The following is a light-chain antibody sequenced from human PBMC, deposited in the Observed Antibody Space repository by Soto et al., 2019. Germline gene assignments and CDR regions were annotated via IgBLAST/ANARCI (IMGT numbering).Light chain of an antibody. CDR2: GAS. Sequence: EIVLTQSPGTLSLSPGERATLSCRASQSVSSSYLAWYQQKPGQAPRLLIYGASSRATGIPDRFSGSGSGTDFTLTISRLEPDDFALYYCQQYGSSRWTFGLRTKVEIK. J-gene: IGKJ1*01. V-gene: IGKV3-20*01. CDR1: QSVSSSY. CDR3: QQYGSSRWT.